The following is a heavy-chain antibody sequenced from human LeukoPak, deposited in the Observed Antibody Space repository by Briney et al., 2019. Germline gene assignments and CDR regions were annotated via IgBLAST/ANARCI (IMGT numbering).Heavy chain of an antibody. CDR3: TGDGMSGSYSPADY. J-gene: IGHJ4*02. Sequence: PGRSLRLSCTASGFTFGDYAMSWFRQAPGKGLEWVGFIRSKAYGGTTEYAASVKGRFTISRDDSKSIAYLQMNSLKTEDTAVYYCTGDGMSGSYSPADYWGQGTLVTVSS. D-gene: IGHD1-26*01. CDR1: GFTFGDYA. V-gene: IGHV3-49*03. CDR2: IRSKAYGGTT.